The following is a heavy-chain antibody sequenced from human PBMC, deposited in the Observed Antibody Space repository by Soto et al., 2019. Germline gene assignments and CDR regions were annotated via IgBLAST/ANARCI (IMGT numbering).Heavy chain of an antibody. CDR2: INCHGSST. CDR1: GFTFVAYT. D-gene: IGHD3-22*01. Sequence: GGSLRLSCAASGFTFVAYTMHWVRQAPGKGLEWVSLINCHGSSTYYADSVKGRFTISRDNAKNTLYLQMNSLRPEDTAVYYCERVRGISYDSSGYMDVWGQGTTVTVSS. V-gene: IGHV3-43*01. J-gene: IGHJ6*02. CDR3: ERVRGISYDSSGYMDV.